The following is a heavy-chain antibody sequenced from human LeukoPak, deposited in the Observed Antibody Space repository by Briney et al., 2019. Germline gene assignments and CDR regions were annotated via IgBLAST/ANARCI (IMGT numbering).Heavy chain of an antibody. CDR2: INRNSGGT. V-gene: IGHV1-2*02. Sequence: ASVRVSCMASGYTFTVYYMHWVRQAPGQGRERMGWINRNSGGTNYAQKFQGRVTMASDTSISTAYMELSRLRSDDAAVYYCARGTIAGSTPNYYWGQGTLVTVSS. J-gene: IGHJ4*02. D-gene: IGHD1-7*01. CDR3: ARGTIAGSTPNYY. CDR1: GYTFTVYY.